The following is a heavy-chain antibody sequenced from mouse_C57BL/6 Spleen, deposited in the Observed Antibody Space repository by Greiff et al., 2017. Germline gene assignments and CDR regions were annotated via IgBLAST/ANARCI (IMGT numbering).Heavy chain of an antibody. CDR2: INYDGSST. CDR3: ARGYYYGSSLYYAMDY. Sequence: EVKLEESEGGLVQPGSSMKLSCTASGFTFSDYYMAWVRQVPEKGLEWVANINYDGSSTYYLDSLKSRFIISRDNAKNILYLQMSSLKSEDTATYYCARGYYYGSSLYYAMDYWGQGTSVTVSS. V-gene: IGHV5-16*01. J-gene: IGHJ4*01. D-gene: IGHD1-1*01. CDR1: GFTFSDYY.